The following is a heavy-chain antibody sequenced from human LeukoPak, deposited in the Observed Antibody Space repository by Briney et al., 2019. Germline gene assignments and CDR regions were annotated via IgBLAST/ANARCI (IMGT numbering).Heavy chain of an antibody. J-gene: IGHJ4*02. CDR1: GFTFSSYA. D-gene: IGHD2-21*01. Sequence: GGSLRLSCAASGFTFSSYAMHWVRQASGKGLEWVAVISYDGSNKYYADCVKGRFTISRDNSKNTLYLQMNSLRAEDTAVYYCARPAADCGGDCYWAFDYWGQGTLVTVSS. CDR3: ARPAADCGGDCYWAFDY. CDR2: ISYDGSNK. V-gene: IGHV3-30-3*01.